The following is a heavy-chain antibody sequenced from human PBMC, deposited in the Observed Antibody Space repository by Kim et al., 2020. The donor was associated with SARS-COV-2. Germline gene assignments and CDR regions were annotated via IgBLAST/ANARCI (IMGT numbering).Heavy chain of an antibody. Sequence: SETLSLTCAVYGGSFSGYYWSWIRQPPGKGLEWIGEINHSGSTNYNPSLKSRVTISVDTSKNQFSLKLSSVTAADTAVYYCARASVVVPAAGSASFDYWG. CDR3: ARASVVVPAAGSASFDY. CDR1: GGSFSGYY. D-gene: IGHD2-2*01. CDR2: INHSGST. V-gene: IGHV4-34*01. J-gene: IGHJ4*01.